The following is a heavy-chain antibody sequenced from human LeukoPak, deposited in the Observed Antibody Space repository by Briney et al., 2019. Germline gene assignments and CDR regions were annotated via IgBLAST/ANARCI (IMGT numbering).Heavy chain of an antibody. Sequence: PGGSLRLSCAASGFTFSSYSMNWVRQAPGKGLEWVSSISSSSSYIYYADSVKGRFTISRDNAKNSLYLRMNSLRAEDTAVYYCARGLEITMVRGVKINWFDPWGQGTLVTVSS. J-gene: IGHJ5*02. CDR2: ISSSSSYI. V-gene: IGHV3-21*01. D-gene: IGHD3-10*01. CDR3: ARGLEITMVRGVKINWFDP. CDR1: GFTFSSYS.